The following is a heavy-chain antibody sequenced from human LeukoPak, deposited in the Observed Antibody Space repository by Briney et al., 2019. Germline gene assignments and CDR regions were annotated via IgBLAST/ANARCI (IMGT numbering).Heavy chain of an antibody. CDR3: ARRCTRGTGYYGMDV. D-gene: IGHD3-10*01. Sequence: PSQTLSLTCAVSGGSISSGGYSWSWIRQPPGKGLEWIGYIYHSGSTYYNPSLESRVTISVDRSKNQFSLKLSSVTAADTAVYYCARRCTRGTGYYGMDVWGQGTTVTVSS. CDR2: IYHSGST. V-gene: IGHV4-30-2*01. J-gene: IGHJ6*02. CDR1: GGSISSGGYS.